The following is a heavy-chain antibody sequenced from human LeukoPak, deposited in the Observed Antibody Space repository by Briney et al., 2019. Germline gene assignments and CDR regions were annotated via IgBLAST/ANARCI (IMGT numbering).Heavy chain of an antibody. V-gene: IGHV1-18*01. Sequence: GASVKVSCKASGYTFTSYGISWVRQAPGQGLEWMGWISAYNGNTNYAQKLQGRVTMTTDTSTSTAYMELRSLRSDDTAVYYCARDRGLRFLSWFDPWGQGTLVIVSS. CDR1: GYTFTSYG. CDR2: ISAYNGNT. CDR3: ARDRGLRFLSWFDP. J-gene: IGHJ5*02. D-gene: IGHD3-3*01.